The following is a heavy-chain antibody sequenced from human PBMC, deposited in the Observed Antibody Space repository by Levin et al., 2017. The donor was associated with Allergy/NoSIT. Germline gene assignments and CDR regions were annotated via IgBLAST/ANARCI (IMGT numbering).Heavy chain of an antibody. CDR2: IRNKAHGGTT. CDR3: ARGGPPNYDYNWGSYRDGYFDY. D-gene: IGHD3-16*02. Sequence: RGALKISCTGSGFTFGDYAMSWVRQAPGKGLEWVGFIRNKAHGGTTEYAASVKGRLTISRDDSKSIAYLQMNSLKTEDTAVYFCARGGPPNYDYNWGSYRDGYFDYWGQGTLVTVSS. CDR1: GFTFGDYA. V-gene: IGHV3-49*04. J-gene: IGHJ4*02.